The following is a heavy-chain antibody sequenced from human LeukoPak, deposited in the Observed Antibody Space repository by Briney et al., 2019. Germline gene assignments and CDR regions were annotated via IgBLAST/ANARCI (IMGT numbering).Heavy chain of an antibody. CDR2: ISGSGGST. D-gene: IGHD3-10*01. CDR3: AKAFGYYGSGSLIDY. V-gene: IGHV3-23*01. CDR1: GFTFSSYA. Sequence: GGSLRLSCAASGFTFSSYAMSWVRQAPGKGLEWVSAISGSGGSTYYADSVKGRFTISRDNSKNTLYLQMNSLRAEDTAVYYCAKAFGYYGSGSLIDYWGQGTLVTVSS. J-gene: IGHJ4*02.